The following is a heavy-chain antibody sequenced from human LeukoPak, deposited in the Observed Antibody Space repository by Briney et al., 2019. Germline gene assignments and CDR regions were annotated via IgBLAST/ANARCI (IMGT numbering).Heavy chain of an antibody. CDR2: IRYDGGNK. V-gene: IGHV3-30*02. D-gene: IGHD2/OR15-2a*01. J-gene: IGHJ6*03. CDR3: ARVGAATFYRYYMDV. Sequence: GGSLRLSCAASGFTFSSYGMHWVRQAPGKGLEWVAFIRYDGGNKYYADSVKGRFTISRDNSKNTLYLQMNSLRVGDTAVYFCARVGAATFYRYYMDVWGKGTTVTVSS. CDR1: GFTFSSYG.